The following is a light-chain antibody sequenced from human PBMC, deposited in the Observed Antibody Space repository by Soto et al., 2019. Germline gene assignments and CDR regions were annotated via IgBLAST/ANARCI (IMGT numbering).Light chain of an antibody. J-gene: IGKJ2*01. CDR2: DAS. V-gene: IGKV1-5*01. Sequence: DIQMTQSPSTLSASVGDRVTITCRASQPITAWLAWYQQKPGKAPNLLIYDASDLQSGVPSRFSGSGSGTEFTLTITGLQPDDFATYYCQQYNLYPYTVGQGTKVDIK. CDR3: QQYNLYPYT. CDR1: QPITAW.